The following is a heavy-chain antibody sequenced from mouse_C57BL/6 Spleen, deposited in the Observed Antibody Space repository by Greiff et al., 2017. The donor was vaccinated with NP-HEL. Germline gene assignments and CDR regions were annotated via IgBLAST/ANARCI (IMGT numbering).Heavy chain of an antibody. CDR2: IDPSDSYT. D-gene: IGHD4-1*01. CDR1: GYTFTSYW. V-gene: IGHV1-59*01. J-gene: IGHJ3*01. CDR3: AREGTGTPFAY. Sequence: QVQLQQPGAELVRPGTSVKLSCKASGYTFTSYWMHWVKQRPGQGLEWIGVIDPSDSYTKYNQKFKGKATLTVDTSSSTAYMQLSSLTSEDSAVYYCAREGTGTPFAYWGQGTLVTVSA.